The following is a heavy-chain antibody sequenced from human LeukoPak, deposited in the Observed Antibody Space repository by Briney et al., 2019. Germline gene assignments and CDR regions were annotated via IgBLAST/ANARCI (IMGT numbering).Heavy chain of an antibody. CDR2: FDPEDGET. D-gene: IGHD7-27*01. CDR1: GYTLTELS. V-gene: IGHV1-24*01. Sequence: ASVKVSCKVSGYTLTELSMHWARQAPGKGLEWMGGFDPEDGETIYAQKFQGRVTMTEDTSTDTAYMELSSLRSEDTAVYYCATAAGDHPYYYYMDVWGKGTTVTVSS. CDR3: ATAAGDHPYYYYMDV. J-gene: IGHJ6*03.